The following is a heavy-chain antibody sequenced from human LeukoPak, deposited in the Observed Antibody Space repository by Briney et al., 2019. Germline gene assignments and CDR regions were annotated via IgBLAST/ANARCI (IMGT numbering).Heavy chain of an antibody. D-gene: IGHD3-22*01. Sequence: PGRSLRLSCAASGFTFDDYSMHWVRQAPGKGLEWVSGISWNSGSIGYADSVKGRFTISRDNAKNSLYLQMNSLRAEDTALYYCAKGRYYDSSGYRDPYYFDYWGQGTLVTVSS. CDR3: AKGRYYDSSGYRDPYYFDY. J-gene: IGHJ4*02. V-gene: IGHV3-9*01. CDR2: ISWNSGSI. CDR1: GFTFDDYS.